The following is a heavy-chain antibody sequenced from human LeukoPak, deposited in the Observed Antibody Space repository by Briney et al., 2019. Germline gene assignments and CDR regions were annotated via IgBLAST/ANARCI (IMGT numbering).Heavy chain of an antibody. Sequence: ASVKVSCKTSGYTFTAFYMHWVRQAPGQGLEWMGWINPNSGGTKYAQKFQGRVTMTRDTSISTAYMELSRLTSDDTAVYYCARDAAAAGTAPDCWGQGSLVTVSS. V-gene: IGHV1-2*02. CDR1: GYTFTAFY. J-gene: IGHJ4*02. CDR3: ARDAAAAGTAPDC. D-gene: IGHD6-13*01. CDR2: INPNSGGT.